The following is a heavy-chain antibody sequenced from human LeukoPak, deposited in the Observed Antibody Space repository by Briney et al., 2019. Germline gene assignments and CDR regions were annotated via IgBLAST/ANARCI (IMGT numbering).Heavy chain of an antibody. CDR2: IIPIFGTA. CDR1: GGTFSSYA. CDR3: ATAAGVVVVAAAAYDY. V-gene: IGHV1-69*13. J-gene: IGHJ4*02. D-gene: IGHD2-15*01. Sequence: SVKVSCKASGGTFSSYAISWVRQAPGQGLEWMGGIIPIFGTANYAQKFQGRVTITADESTSTAYMELSSLRSEDTAVYYCATAAGVVVVAAAAYDYWGQGTLVTVSS.